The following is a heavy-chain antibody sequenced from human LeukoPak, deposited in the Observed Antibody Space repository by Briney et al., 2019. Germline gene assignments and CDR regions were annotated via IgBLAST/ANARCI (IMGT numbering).Heavy chain of an antibody. V-gene: IGHV3-74*01. CDR3: VRGCTDWNGMDV. D-gene: IGHD3-9*01. Sequence: PGGSLRLSCEASGFTFSIHWMHWVRQVPGKGLVSVSRIDPNGRYTSYADSVKGRFTISRDNDKNTLYLPMNTLGAEDTALYYCVRGCTDWNGMDVWGQGTTVTVSS. CDR1: GFTFSIHW. J-gene: IGHJ6*02. CDR2: IDPNGRYT.